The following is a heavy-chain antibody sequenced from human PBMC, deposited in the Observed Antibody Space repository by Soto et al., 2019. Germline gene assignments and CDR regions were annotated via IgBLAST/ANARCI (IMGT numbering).Heavy chain of an antibody. V-gene: IGHV1-58*01. D-gene: IGHD6-6*01. CDR1: GFTFTSSA. CDR3: AADYGYSSSSGTFDL. CDR2: IVVGSGNT. Sequence: GASVKVSCKASGFTFTSSAVQWVRQARGQRLEWIGWIVVGSGNTNYAQKFQERVTITRDMSTSTAYMELSSLRSEDTAVYYCAADYGYSSSSGTFDLCGQGTMLTV. J-gene: IGHJ3*01.